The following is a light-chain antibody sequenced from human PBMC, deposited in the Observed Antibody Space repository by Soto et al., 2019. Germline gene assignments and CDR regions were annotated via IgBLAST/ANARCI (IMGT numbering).Light chain of an antibody. J-gene: IGKJ1*01. CDR3: QEYNNLPRT. V-gene: IGKV3-15*01. CDR2: YAS. Sequence: IVVTNSPVTVSVYQGERATLSCRASQSVSSNLAWYQQKPGQAPRLLISYASSRATGIPARFSGSGSGTDFTLTISSLQSEDYAVYYCQEYNNLPRTFGQVTKV. CDR1: QSVSSN.